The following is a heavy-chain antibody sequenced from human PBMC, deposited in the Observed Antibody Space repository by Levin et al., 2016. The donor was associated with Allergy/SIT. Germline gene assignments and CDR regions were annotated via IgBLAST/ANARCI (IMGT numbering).Heavy chain of an antibody. Sequence: GESLKISCAASGFIFSTYAMELGPPGSRQGAGVVAVISYDGSNKYYADSVKGRFTISRDNSKNTLYLQMNSLRAEDTAVYYCAKARYCTNGVCYPYFDYWGQGTLVTVSS. D-gene: IGHD2-8*01. V-gene: IGHV3-30*18. CDR1: GFIFSTYA. J-gene: IGHJ4*02. CDR2: ISYDGSNK. CDR3: AKARYCTNGVCYPYFDY.